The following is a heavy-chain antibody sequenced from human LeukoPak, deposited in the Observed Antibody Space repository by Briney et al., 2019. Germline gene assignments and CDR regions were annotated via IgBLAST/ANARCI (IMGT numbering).Heavy chain of an antibody. D-gene: IGHD1-26*01. CDR1: GGSISSSSYY. CDR3: ARVHGALGS. Sequence: RSSETLSLTCTVSGGSISSSSYYWGWIRQPPGKGLEWIGSIYYSGSTYYNPSLKSRVTISVDTSKNQFSLKLSSVTAADTAVYYCARVHGALGSWGQGTLVTVSS. J-gene: IGHJ4*02. V-gene: IGHV4-39*07. CDR2: IYYSGST.